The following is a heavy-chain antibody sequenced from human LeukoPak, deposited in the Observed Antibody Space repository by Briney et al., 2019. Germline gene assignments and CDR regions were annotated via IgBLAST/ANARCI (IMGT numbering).Heavy chain of an antibody. D-gene: IGHD4-11*01. CDR2: IYYSGST. CDR3: ADARDEYRSFDY. Sequence: PLETLSLTCTVSGGSISSSSYYWGWIRQPPGKGLEWIGNIYYSGSTYYNPSLKSRVTISVDTSKNQFSLKLNSVTAADTAVYYCADARDEYRSFDYWGQGTLVAVSS. J-gene: IGHJ4*02. V-gene: IGHV4-39*01. CDR1: GGSISSSSYY.